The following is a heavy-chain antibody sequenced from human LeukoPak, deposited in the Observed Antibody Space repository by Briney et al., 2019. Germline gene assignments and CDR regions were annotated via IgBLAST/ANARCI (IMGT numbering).Heavy chain of an antibody. CDR1: GGSISSGGYS. J-gene: IGHJ3*02. D-gene: IGHD3-10*01. Sequence: PSQTLSLTCAVSGGSISSGGYSWSWIPQPPGKGLEWIGYIYYSGSTYYNPSLKSRVTISVDTSKNQFSLKLSSVTAADTAVYYCARDYKYYYGSGSSDAFDIWGQGTMVTVSS. CDR3: ARDYKYYYGSGSSDAFDI. CDR2: IYYSGST. V-gene: IGHV4-30-4*07.